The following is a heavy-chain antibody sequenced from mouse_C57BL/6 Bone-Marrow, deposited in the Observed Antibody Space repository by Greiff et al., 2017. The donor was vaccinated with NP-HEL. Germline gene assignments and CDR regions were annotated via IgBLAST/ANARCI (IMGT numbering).Heavy chain of an antibody. J-gene: IGHJ3*01. CDR3: ARRARGWFAY. CDR1: GFSLSTSGMG. CDR2: IYWDDDK. D-gene: IGHD3-3*01. Sequence: QVTLKESGPGILQSSQTLSLTCSFSGFSLSTSGMGVSWIRQPSGKGLEWLAHIYWDDDKRYNPSLKSRLTISKDTSRNQEFLKITSVDTADTATYDCARRARGWFAYWGQGTLVTVSA. V-gene: IGHV8-12*01.